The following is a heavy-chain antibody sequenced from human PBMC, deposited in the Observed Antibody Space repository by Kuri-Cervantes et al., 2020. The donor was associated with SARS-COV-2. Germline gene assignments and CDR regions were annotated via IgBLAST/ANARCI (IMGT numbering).Heavy chain of an antibody. V-gene: IGHV1-45*02. D-gene: IGHD2-8*01. CDR1: GYTFTGYY. CDR3: ATQRCSNGVCYSNEAFDI. J-gene: IGHJ3*02. CDR2: ITAFNGNT. Sequence: SVKVSCKASGYTFTGYYMHWVRQAPGQALGWMGWITAFNGNTEYAQKVLDRVTITTDRSINTAYMELSSLRSEDTAMYYCATQRCSNGVCYSNEAFDIWGQGTMVTVSS.